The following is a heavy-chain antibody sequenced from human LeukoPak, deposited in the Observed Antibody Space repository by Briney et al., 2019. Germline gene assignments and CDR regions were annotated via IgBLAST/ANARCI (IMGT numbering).Heavy chain of an antibody. Sequence: GGSLTLSCVASRFTFSSCCMSWVRQAPGTGLEWVADMKHEGSEKYFADSVKGRFDISRDNAKNSLYLQRNSLRPEYTAVYYCARSGYGAFDVWGQGTMVAVSS. CDR2: MKHEGSEK. V-gene: IGHV3-7*05. CDR1: RFTFSSCC. CDR3: ARSGYGAFDV. J-gene: IGHJ3*01. D-gene: IGHD5-12*01.